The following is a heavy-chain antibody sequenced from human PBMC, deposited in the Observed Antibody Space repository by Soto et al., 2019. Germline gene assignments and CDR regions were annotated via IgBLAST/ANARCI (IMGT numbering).Heavy chain of an antibody. CDR1: GFAFSSYA. D-gene: IGHD3-3*01. Sequence: PGGSLRLSCAASGFAFSSYAMTWVRQAPGKGLEWVSAMTGGGDFIHYADSVKGRFTISRDNSKNTLFPQMNSLRGDDTAIYYCAKTAGYYDFWSQGIMVTVSS. CDR2: MTGGGDFI. J-gene: IGHJ4*02. V-gene: IGHV3-23*01. CDR3: AKTAGYYDF.